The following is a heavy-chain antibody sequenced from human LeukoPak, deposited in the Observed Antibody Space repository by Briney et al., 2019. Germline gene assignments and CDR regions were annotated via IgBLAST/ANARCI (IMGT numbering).Heavy chain of an antibody. V-gene: IGHV1-24*01. CDR2: FDPEDGET. D-gene: IGHD5-24*01. Sequence: ASVKVSCKVSGHTLTELSMHWVRQAPGKGLEWMGSFDPEDGETIYAQKLQGRVTITADESTSTAYMELSSLRSDDTAVYYCARVAREDGYPNRWGQGTLVTVSS. J-gene: IGHJ5*02. CDR1: GHTLTELS. CDR3: ARVAREDGYPNR.